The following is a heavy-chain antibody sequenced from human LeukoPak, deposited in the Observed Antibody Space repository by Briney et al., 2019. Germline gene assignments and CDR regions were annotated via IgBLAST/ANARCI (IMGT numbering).Heavy chain of an antibody. Sequence: PGGSLRLSCAASGFTFSRYEMNWVRQAPGKGLEWVSYISSSGSITYYADSVKGRFTISRDNAKNSLYLQMSSLRAEDTAAYYCARGISPLDYWGQGTLVTVSS. CDR2: ISSSGSIT. V-gene: IGHV3-48*03. J-gene: IGHJ4*02. CDR3: ARGISPLDY. CDR1: GFTFSRYE.